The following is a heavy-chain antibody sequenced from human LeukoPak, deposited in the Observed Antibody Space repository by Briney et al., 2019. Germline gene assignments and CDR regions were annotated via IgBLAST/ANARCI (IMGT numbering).Heavy chain of an antibody. V-gene: IGHV3-30*14. Sequence: TGGSLRLSCAASGFTFSSYAMHWVRRAPGKGLEWVAVISYDGPNKNYADSVQGRFTISTDNLRNTLYLQMNNLRVEDTAVYYCARVDYSALYFDYWGPGTLVTVSS. CDR1: GFTFSSYA. CDR3: ARVDYSALYFDY. CDR2: ISYDGPNK. J-gene: IGHJ4*02. D-gene: IGHD4-11*01.